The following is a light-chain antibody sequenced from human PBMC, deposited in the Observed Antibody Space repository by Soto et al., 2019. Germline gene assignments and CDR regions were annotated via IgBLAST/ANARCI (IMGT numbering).Light chain of an antibody. CDR3: QQYYTTLT. CDR1: QSVLYSSNNKNY. Sequence: DFVMTQSPDSLAVSLGDRATINCKSSQSVLYSSNNKNYLAWYQQKPGQPPKLLISWASTRESGVPDRFSGSVSGTDSTLTINSLQAEDVAVYYCQQYYTTLTFGPGTKGEIK. V-gene: IGKV4-1*01. CDR2: WAS. J-gene: IGKJ3*01.